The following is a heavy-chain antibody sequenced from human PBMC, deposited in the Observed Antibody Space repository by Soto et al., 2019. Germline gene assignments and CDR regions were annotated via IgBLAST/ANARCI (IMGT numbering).Heavy chain of an antibody. V-gene: IGHV3-66*01. CDR2: IYSAGSA. Sequence: PGGSLRLSCAASGFTVSSYHMSWVRQAPGKGLEWVSVIYSAGSADFADSVKGRFTISRDNSKNTLYLQMSSLRAEDTAVYYCTRGRIEGVTIPGYWGQGTQVTVSS. D-gene: IGHD1-26*01. CDR1: GFTVSSYH. CDR3: TRGRIEGVTIPGY. J-gene: IGHJ4*02.